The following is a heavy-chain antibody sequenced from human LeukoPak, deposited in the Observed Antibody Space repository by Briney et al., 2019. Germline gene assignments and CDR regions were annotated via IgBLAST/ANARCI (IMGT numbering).Heavy chain of an antibody. CDR2: INPDESEK. Sequence: GGSLRLSCAVSGLSFSTSWMDWVRQAPGKGLEWVASINPDESEKYSAGSVKGRFTISRDNAKNSPFLQMENLRVEDTAFYYCVRDLHYSRLDYWGQGMLVAVSS. J-gene: IGHJ4*02. D-gene: IGHD4-11*01. V-gene: IGHV3-7*01. CDR3: VRDLHYSRLDY. CDR1: GLSFSTSW.